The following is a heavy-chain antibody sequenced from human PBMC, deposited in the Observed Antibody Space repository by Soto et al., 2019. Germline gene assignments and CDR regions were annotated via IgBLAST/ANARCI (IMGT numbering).Heavy chain of an antibody. V-gene: IGHV3-48*02. CDR2: ISSSSSTI. J-gene: IGHJ6*02. CDR1: GFTSSGYD. CDR3: ARPSGYYDTSGYYGAFYYYGMDV. D-gene: IGHD3-22*01. Sequence: PGGSLRLACAAAGFTSSGYDMKWVRQAPGKGLEWISYISSSSSTIYYADSVKGRFTISGDNSENSLFLQMNSLRDEDTAAYYCARPSGYYDTSGYYGAFYYYGMDVWGQGTTVTVSS.